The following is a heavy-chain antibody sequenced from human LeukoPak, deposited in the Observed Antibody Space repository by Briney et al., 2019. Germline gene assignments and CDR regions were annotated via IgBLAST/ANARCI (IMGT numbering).Heavy chain of an antibody. D-gene: IGHD4-17*01. CDR3: ARDSPYGDYGPGGWFDP. CDR1: GYTFTSYG. Sequence: ASVKVSCKASGYTFTSYGISWVRQAPGQGLEWMGWISAYNGNTNYAQKLQGRVTMTTDTSTSTAYMELRSLRSDDTAVYYCARDSPYGDYGPGGWFDPWGQGTLVTVSS. V-gene: IGHV1-18*01. J-gene: IGHJ5*02. CDR2: ISAYNGNT.